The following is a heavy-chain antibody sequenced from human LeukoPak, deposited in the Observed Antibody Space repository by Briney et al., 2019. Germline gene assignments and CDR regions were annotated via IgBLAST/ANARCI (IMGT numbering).Heavy chain of an antibody. CDR3: ARVSARSAQFDY. V-gene: IGHV4-61*02. D-gene: IGHD2-15*01. CDR1: GGSISSGSYY. J-gene: IGHJ4*02. Sequence: SQTLSLTCTVSGGSISSGSYYWPCLRQPAGTGLEWIGRIYTSGSTNYTPSLKSRVTISVDTPKNQFSLKLSSVTAADTAVFYCARVSARSAQFDYWDQGILVTVSS. CDR2: IYTSGST.